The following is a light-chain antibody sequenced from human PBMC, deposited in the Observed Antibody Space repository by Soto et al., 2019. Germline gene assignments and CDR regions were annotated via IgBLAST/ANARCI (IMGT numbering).Light chain of an antibody. J-gene: IGKJ2*01. CDR1: QSVSNNY. CDR3: HQYSGSPNT. Sequence: EIVLTQSPGTLSLSPGERATLSCRASQSVSNNYLAWYQQTPGQAPRLLFYGASSRATDVPDRFRGSGSGTDFTLTITRLETEDLAVYYCHQYSGSPNTFGQGNKLEIK. CDR2: GAS. V-gene: IGKV3-20*01.